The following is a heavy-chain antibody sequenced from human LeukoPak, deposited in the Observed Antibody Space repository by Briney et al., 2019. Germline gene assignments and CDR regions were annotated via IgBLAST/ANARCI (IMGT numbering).Heavy chain of an antibody. D-gene: IGHD3-22*01. CDR3: ARVLRYDNSGHDSFDI. J-gene: IGHJ3*02. CDR1: GFTFTAYT. Sequence: GGSLRLSCAASGFTFTAYTINWVRQAPGKGLEWVSYISGSTTDIYYADSLKGRFTISRDNAKNSLYLQMNSLRAEDTAVYYCARVLRYDNSGHDSFDIWGQGTMVTVSS. CDR2: ISGSTTDI. V-gene: IGHV3-21*01.